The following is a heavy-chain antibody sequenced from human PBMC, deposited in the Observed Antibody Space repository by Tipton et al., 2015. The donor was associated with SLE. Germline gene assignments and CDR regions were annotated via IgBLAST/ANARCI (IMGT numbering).Heavy chain of an antibody. CDR2: ISSSGSTI. CDR3: AREWGTVTTLGGFDI. CDR1: GFTFSDYY. Sequence: SLRLSYAASGFTFSDYYMSWIRQAPGKGLEWVSYISSSGSTIYYADSVKGRITISRDNAKNSLYLQMNSLRAEDTAVYYCAREWGTVTTLGGFDIWGQGTMVTVSS. V-gene: IGHV3-11*04. J-gene: IGHJ3*02. D-gene: IGHD4-17*01.